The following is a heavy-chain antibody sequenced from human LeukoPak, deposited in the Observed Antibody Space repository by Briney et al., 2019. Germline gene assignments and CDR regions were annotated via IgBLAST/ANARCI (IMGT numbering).Heavy chain of an antibody. D-gene: IGHD3-9*01. J-gene: IGHJ4*02. CDR3: ASGYDMVTGHGYFDY. CDR1: GGSISSSSYY. V-gene: IGHV4-39*01. Sequence: SETLSLTCTVSGGSISSSSYYWGWIRQPPGKGLEWIGSIYYSGRTYYNPSLKSRVTISVDTSKNQFSLKLSSVTAADTAVYYCASGYDMVTGHGYFDYWGQGTLVTVSS. CDR2: IYYSGRT.